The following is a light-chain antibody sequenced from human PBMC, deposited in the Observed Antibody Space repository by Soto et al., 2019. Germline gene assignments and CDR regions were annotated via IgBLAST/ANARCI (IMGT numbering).Light chain of an antibody. Sequence: DIQMTQSPSSLSASVGDRVTITCQASQDISNYLNWYQQKPGKAPKLLIYDASNLETGVPSRFSGSGSGTDFTFTISSLQPEDFATYYCQQANSFPRRLTFGGGTKVDIK. CDR2: DAS. V-gene: IGKV1-33*01. CDR1: QDISNY. CDR3: QQANSFPRRLT. J-gene: IGKJ4*01.